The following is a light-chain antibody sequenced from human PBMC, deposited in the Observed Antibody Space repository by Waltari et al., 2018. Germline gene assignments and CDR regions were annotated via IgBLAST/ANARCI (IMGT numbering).Light chain of an antibody. Sequence: EIVLTQSPGTLSLSPGDRATLSCRASQIISSSYLGWYQQKPVQAPRLLIFGASSRATGIPDRFSGSGSVTEFTLTISRLEPEDFAVYYCHQYSASPTFGGGTKVEIK. V-gene: IGKV3-20*01. CDR2: GAS. J-gene: IGKJ4*01. CDR1: QIISSSY. CDR3: HQYSASPT.